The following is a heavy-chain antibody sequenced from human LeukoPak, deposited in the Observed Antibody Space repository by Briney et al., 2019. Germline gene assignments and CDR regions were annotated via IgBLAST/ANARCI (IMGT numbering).Heavy chain of an antibody. V-gene: IGHV4-39*07. CDR3: ARAYYYDSSGYNAFDI. CDR2: IYYSGST. Sequence: SETLSLTCTVSGGSISSSSYYWGWIRQPPGKGLEWIGSIYYSGSTYYNPSLKSRVTISVDTSKNQFSLKLSSVTAADTAVYYCARAYYYDSSGYNAFDIWGQGTMVTVSS. D-gene: IGHD3-22*01. CDR1: GGSISSSSYY. J-gene: IGHJ3*02.